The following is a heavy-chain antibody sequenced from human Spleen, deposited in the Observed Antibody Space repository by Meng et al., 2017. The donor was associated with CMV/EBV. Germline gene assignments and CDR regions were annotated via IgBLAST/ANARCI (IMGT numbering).Heavy chain of an antibody. J-gene: IGHJ4*02. CDR2: IESHSDGGTT. CDR1: GFTFSSSW. CDR3: TTDMAETVTNVGGVITYFDN. D-gene: IGHD3-3*01. Sequence: GESLKISCAASGFTFSSSWMSWVRQAPGKGLEWIGRIESHSDGGTTEYAAPVKGRFTISRDDSKKRMFLHMSSLRTEGTDVYYCTTDMAETVTNVGGVITYFDNWGQGTLVTVSS. V-gene: IGHV3-15*04.